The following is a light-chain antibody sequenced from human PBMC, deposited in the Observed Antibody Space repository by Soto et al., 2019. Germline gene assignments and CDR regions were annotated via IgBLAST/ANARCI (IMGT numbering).Light chain of an antibody. V-gene: IGKV1-12*01. CDR1: QGISSW. J-gene: IGKJ1*01. CDR2: AAS. CDR3: QQASSSPWT. Sequence: DIQMPQSPSSVSASVGDRVTFTCRASQGISSWLAWYQQKPGKAPKLLIYAASRLQSGVPSRFSGSGSGTDFTLTISSLQPEDFATDDCQQASSSPWTFGQGTKVEIK.